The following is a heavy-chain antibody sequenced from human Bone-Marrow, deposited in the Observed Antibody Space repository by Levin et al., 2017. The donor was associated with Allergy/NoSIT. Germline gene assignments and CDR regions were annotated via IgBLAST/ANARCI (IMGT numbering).Heavy chain of an antibody. CDR2: ISSGGNTI. CDR3: ARDSGYRDFDY. D-gene: IGHD3-16*02. V-gene: IGHV3-11*01. J-gene: IGHJ4*02. Sequence: GESLKISCAASGFTFSDYYMSWIRQAPGKGLEWISYISSGGNTIFYADSVKDRFTISRDDANNSLFLLMSGLRADDTAVYFCARDSGYRDFDYWGQGSLVTVSS. CDR1: GFTFSDYY.